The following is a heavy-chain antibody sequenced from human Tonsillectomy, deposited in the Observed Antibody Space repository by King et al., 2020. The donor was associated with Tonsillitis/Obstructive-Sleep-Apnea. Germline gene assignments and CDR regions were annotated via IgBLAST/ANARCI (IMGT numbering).Heavy chain of an antibody. J-gene: IGHJ6*03. CDR1: GFTFINAW. V-gene: IGHV3-15*01. D-gene: IGHD5-18*01. CDR3: TADRIQPLHVNYYYYMDV. Sequence: VQLVESGGGLVKPGESLRLSCAASGFTFINAWMSWVRQAPGKGLEWVGRIKSKIDGGTTDYAAPVKGRFTNSRDDSKNTLYLQIKRRKTKDTAVYYCTADRIQPLHVNYYYYMDVWGQGTTVTVSS. CDR2: IKSKIDGGTT.